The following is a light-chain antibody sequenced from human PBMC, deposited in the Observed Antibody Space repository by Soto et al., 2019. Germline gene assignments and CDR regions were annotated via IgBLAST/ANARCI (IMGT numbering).Light chain of an antibody. CDR1: QDIGTY. V-gene: IGKV1-27*01. CDR2: HAS. Sequence: DIQMTQSPSSLSASVGARVTITCRASQDIGTYLAWYQQRPGKVPVLLIYHASILQSGVPSRFSGSGSGTDFTLTITSLRPEDVATYYCQNYNRAVFTFGPGTKVGI. CDR3: QNYNRAVFT. J-gene: IGKJ3*01.